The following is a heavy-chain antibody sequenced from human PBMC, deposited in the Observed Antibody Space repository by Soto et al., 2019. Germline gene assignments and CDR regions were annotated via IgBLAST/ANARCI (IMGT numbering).Heavy chain of an antibody. CDR3: AADFPVSKYRAFDI. CDR2: IVVGSGNT. J-gene: IGHJ3*02. Sequence: SVKVSCKASGFTSTSSAMQWVRQARGQRLEWIGWIVVGSGNTNYAQKFQERVTITRDMSTSTAYMELSSLRSEDTAVYYCAADFPVSKYRAFDIWGQGTMVTVSS. D-gene: IGHD3-16*02. V-gene: IGHV1-58*02. CDR1: GFTSTSSA.